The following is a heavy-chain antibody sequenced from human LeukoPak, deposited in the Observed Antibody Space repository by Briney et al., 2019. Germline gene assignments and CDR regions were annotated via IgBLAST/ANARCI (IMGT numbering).Heavy chain of an antibody. J-gene: IGHJ6*03. D-gene: IGHD3-10*01. CDR2: INPNSGGT. V-gene: IGHV1-2*02. Sequence: GASVKVSCKASGYTFTCYYMHWVRQAPGQGLEWMGWINPNSGGTNYAQKFQGRVTMTRDTSISTAYMELSRLRSDDTAVYYCARLWFGEANYYYMDVWGKGTTVTISS. CDR3: ARLWFGEANYYYMDV. CDR1: GYTFTCYY.